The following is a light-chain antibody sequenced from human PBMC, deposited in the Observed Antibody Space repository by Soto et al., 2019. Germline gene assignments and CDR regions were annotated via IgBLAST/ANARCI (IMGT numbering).Light chain of an antibody. CDR2: AAS. Sequence: DIQMHQSPYSLYASIGDRVTSTCRASQRIINYLNRLQHKPGEAPKLLIYAASGLQSGVPSRFRGSGSGTEFTITISSLQPDAFATYHCQQSYPMPYIFGQGTKREI. CDR3: QQSYPMPYI. J-gene: IGKJ2*01. V-gene: IGKV1-39*01. CDR1: QRIINY.